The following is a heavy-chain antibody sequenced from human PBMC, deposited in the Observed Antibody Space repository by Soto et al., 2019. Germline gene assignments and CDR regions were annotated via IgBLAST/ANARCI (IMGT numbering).Heavy chain of an antibody. Sequence: QVQLQQWGAGLLKPSETLSLTCAVYGGSFSGYYWSWIRQPPGKGLEWIGEINHSGSTNYNPSLKSRVTLSVDTSKNQFSLKLSSVTAADTAVYYCARAARPVRGARFDPWGQGTLVTVSS. CDR2: INHSGST. V-gene: IGHV4-34*01. CDR1: GGSFSGYY. CDR3: ARAARPVRGARFDP. J-gene: IGHJ5*02. D-gene: IGHD6-6*01.